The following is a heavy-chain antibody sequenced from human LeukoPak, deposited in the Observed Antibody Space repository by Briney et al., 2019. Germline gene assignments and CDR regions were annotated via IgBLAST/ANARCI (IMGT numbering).Heavy chain of an antibody. CDR1: GFTLSSYG. CDR3: ARIHCLYYYGSSGCGAFDI. J-gene: IGHJ3*02. Sequence: PGGSVRLSCAASGFTLSSYGMHWVRQAPGKGLEWVAVIWNDGSNKYYTDSVKGRFTISRDNFKKQLYLQMDRLRAEDTAVYYWARIHCLYYYGSSGCGAFDIWGQGTMVTVSS. V-gene: IGHV3-33*01. D-gene: IGHD3-22*01. CDR2: IWNDGSNK.